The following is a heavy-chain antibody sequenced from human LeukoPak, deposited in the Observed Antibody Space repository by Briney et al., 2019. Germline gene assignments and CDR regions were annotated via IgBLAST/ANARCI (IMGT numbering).Heavy chain of an antibody. CDR3: AREGAHNHFDI. CDR1: GFTFSSYE. D-gene: IGHD1-1*01. CDR2: ISSSSGTK. J-gene: IGHJ4*02. V-gene: IGHV3-48*03. Sequence: PGGSLRLPCAASGFTFSSYEMNWVRQAPGKGLEWVSYISSSSGTKYYAGSVKGRFTISRDNAKNSLYLQMNSLRVEDTATYFCAREGAHNHFDIWGQGTLVTVSS.